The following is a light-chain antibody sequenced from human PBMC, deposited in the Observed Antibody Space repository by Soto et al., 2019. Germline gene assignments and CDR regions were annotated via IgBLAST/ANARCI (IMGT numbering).Light chain of an antibody. CDR1: QTVTNNY. CDR2: DAS. J-gene: IGKJ1*01. Sequence: EIVLTHSPGTLSLSPGERATLFCRASQTVTNNYIAWYQQKPGQPPGLLIDDASRRASGIPDRFSGSGSGTDFTLTISRLEPEDFAVYYCQQCATSPLTFGQGTKVDIK. CDR3: QQCATSPLT. V-gene: IGKV3-20*01.